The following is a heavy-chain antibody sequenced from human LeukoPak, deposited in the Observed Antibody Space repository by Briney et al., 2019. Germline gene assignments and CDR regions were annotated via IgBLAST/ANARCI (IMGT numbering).Heavy chain of an antibody. CDR1: EFTFRSHV. V-gene: IGHV3-23*01. J-gene: IGHJ3*02. D-gene: IGHD6-13*01. Sequence: GGSLRLSCAASEFTFRSHVMSWVRQAPGKGLEWISAIVGSGSTTHYADSVKGRFTISRDNSKNTLYLQMNSLRADDTALYYCAKDQREPQPRDAFDIWGQGTMVTVSS. CDR3: AKDQREPQPRDAFDI. CDR2: IVGSGSTT.